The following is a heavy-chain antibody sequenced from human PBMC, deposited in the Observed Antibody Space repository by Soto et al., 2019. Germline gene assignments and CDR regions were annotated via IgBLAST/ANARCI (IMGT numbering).Heavy chain of an antibody. D-gene: IGHD1-26*01. CDR2: ISSSSSTI. CDR1: GFTFSSYS. CDR3: ASQLIVGATISDY. Sequence: EVQLVESGGGLVQPGGSLRLSCAASGFTFSSYSMNWVRQAPGKGLEWVSYISSSSSTIYYADSVKGRFTISRDNANNSLYLQMNSLRDEDTAVYYCASQLIVGATISDYWGQGTLVTVSS. V-gene: IGHV3-48*02. J-gene: IGHJ4*02.